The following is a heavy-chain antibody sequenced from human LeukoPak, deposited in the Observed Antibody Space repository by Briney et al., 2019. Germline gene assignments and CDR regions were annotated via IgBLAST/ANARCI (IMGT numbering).Heavy chain of an antibody. CDR2: INHSGST. CDR3: ARGYYGDHVEFGWFDP. J-gene: IGHJ5*02. CDR1: GGSFSGYY. D-gene: IGHD4-17*01. V-gene: IGHV4-34*01. Sequence: TSETLSLTCAVYGGSFSGYYWSWIRQPPGRGLEWIGEINHSGSTNYNPSLKSRVTISVDTSKNQFSLKLSSVTAADTAVYYCARGYYGDHVEFGWFDPWSQGTLVTVSS.